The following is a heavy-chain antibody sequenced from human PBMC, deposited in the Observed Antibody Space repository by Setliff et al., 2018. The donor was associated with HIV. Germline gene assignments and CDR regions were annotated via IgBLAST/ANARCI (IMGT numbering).Heavy chain of an antibody. Sequence: SETLSLTCTVSGGSISSYYWSWIRQPAGKGLEWIGRFYTSGSTNYNPSLKSRVTISVDTSKNQFSLNLNSVTAADTAVYYCARRAVQDGTVTSSNWFDPWGQGTLVNVSS. J-gene: IGHJ5*02. D-gene: IGHD1-7*01. CDR3: ARRAVQDGTVTSSNWFDP. V-gene: IGHV4-4*07. CDR2: FYTSGST. CDR1: GGSISSYY.